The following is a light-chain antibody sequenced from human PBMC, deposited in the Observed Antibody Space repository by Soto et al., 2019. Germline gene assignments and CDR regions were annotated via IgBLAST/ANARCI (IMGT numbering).Light chain of an antibody. CDR1: SSDVGGYNY. V-gene: IGLV2-14*01. Sequence: QSALTQPASVSGSPGQSITISCTGTSSDVGGYNYVSWYQHHPGKAPKLMIYEVSHRPSGVSYRFSGSKSGNPASLTNSGRQAEDEADYYGNKDTGSGIVVGTGTKVTVL. CDR3: NKDTGSGIV. J-gene: IGLJ1*01. CDR2: EVS.